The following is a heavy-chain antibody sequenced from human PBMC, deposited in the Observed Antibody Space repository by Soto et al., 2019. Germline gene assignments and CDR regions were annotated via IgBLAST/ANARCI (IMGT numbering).Heavy chain of an antibody. D-gene: IGHD3-22*01. CDR3: ARAAYYYDSSGYLGAFDI. CDR2: INPNSGGT. J-gene: IGHJ3*02. V-gene: IGHV1-2*04. CDR1: GYTFTGYY. Sequence: GASVKVSCKASGYTFTGYYMHWVRQAPGQGLEWMGWINPNSGGTNYAQKFQGWVTMTRDTSISTAYMELSRLRSDDTAVYYCARAAYYYDSSGYLGAFDIWGQGTMVTV.